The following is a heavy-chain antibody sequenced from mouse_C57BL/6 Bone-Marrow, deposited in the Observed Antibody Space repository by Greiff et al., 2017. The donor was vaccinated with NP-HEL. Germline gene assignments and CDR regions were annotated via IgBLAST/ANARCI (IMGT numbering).Heavy chain of an antibody. V-gene: IGHV1-50*01. CDR2: IDPSDSYT. J-gene: IGHJ2*01. CDR1: GYTFTSYW. D-gene: IGHD2-4*01. Sequence: QVQLKQPGAELVKPGASVKLSCKASGYTFTSYWMQWVKQRPGQGLEWIGEIDPSDSYTNYNQKFKGKATLTVDTSSSTAYMQLSSLTSEDSAVYYCARGYYDYDVGYWGQGTTLTVSS. CDR3: ARGYYDYDVGY.